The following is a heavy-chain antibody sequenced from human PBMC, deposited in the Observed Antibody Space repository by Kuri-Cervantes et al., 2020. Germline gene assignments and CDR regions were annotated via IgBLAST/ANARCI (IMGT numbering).Heavy chain of an antibody. CDR2: ISGSGGST. Sequence: GGSLRLSCAASGFTFSSYAMSWVRQAPGKGLEWVSAISGSGGSTYYADSVKGRFTISRDNSKNTLYLQMNSLSAEDTAVYYCARDLGLDYGVNDYWGQGTLVTDSS. D-gene: IGHD4-17*01. V-gene: IGHV3-23*01. CDR1: GFTFSSYA. J-gene: IGHJ4*02. CDR3: ARDLGLDYGVNDY.